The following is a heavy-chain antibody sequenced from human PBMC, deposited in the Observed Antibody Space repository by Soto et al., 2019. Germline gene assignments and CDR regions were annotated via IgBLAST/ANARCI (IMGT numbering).Heavy chain of an antibody. CDR2: ISYDGSNK. J-gene: IGHJ4*02. V-gene: IGHV3-30*18. Sequence: QVQLVESGGGVVQPGRSLRLSCAASGFTFSSYGMHWVRQAPGKGLEWVAVISYDGSNKYYADSVKGRFTISRDNSKNTLYLQMNSLRAEDTAVYYCAKAGYCSSTSCPGPFDYWGQGTLVTVSS. D-gene: IGHD2-2*01. CDR1: GFTFSSYG. CDR3: AKAGYCSSTSCPGPFDY.